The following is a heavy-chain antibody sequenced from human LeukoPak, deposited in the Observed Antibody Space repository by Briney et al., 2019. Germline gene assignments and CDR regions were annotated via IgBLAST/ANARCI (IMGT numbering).Heavy chain of an antibody. D-gene: IGHD4-17*01. Sequence: GESLQISCQASGSQFTNYWIGWVRPLPGKGLEWMVIIYPGDSETRYSPSFQGQVTISAHKSISTTYLQWSSLKASDTAMYYCARALRTGQGDYVPVLWGQGTLVTVSS. CDR2: IYPGDSET. CDR1: GSQFTNYW. J-gene: IGHJ4*02. CDR3: ARALRTGQGDYVPVL. V-gene: IGHV5-51*01.